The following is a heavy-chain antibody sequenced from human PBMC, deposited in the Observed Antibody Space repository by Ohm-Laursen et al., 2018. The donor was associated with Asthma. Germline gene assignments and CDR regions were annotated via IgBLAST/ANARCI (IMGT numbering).Heavy chain of an antibody. J-gene: IGHJ2*01. Sequence: SLRLSCAASGFTFSSYGMHWVRQAPGKGLEWVAVISYDGSNKYYADSVKGRFTISRDNSKNTLYLQMNSLRAEDTAVYYCARDRYGGNPFDLWGRGTLVTVSS. D-gene: IGHD4-23*01. CDR3: ARDRYGGNPFDL. CDR2: ISYDGSNK. V-gene: IGHV3-30*03. CDR1: GFTFSSYG.